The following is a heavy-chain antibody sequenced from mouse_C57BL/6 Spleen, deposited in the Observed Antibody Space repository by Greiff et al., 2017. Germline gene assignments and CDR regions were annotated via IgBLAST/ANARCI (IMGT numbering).Heavy chain of an antibody. CDR1: GYTFTSYW. Sequence: QVQLQQPGTELVKPGASVKLSCKASGYTFTSYWMHWVKQRNGQGLEWIGNINPSNGGTNYNEKFKSKATLTVDKSSSTAYMQLSSLTSEDSAVYYCARRGIYYGTLYAMDYWGQGTSVTVSS. D-gene: IGHD1-1*01. J-gene: IGHJ4*01. CDR2: INPSNGGT. CDR3: ARRGIYYGTLYAMDY. V-gene: IGHV1-53*01.